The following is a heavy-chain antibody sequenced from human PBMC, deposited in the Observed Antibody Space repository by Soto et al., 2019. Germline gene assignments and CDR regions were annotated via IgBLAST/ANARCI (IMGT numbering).Heavy chain of an antibody. V-gene: IGHV5-51*01. CDR3: ARRMRALSSGWYLAFDI. CDR2: IYPGDSDT. CDR1: GCSFTSYW. Sequence: PGESLKISCKGSGCSFTSYWIGWVRQMPGKGLEWMGIIYPGDSDTRYSPSFQGQVTISADKSISTAYLQWSSLKASDTAMYYCARRMRALSSGWYLAFDIWGQGTMVTVSS. J-gene: IGHJ3*02. D-gene: IGHD6-19*01.